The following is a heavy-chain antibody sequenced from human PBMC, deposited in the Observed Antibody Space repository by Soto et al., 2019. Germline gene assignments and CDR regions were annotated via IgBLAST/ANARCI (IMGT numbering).Heavy chain of an antibody. CDR2: INRHGGST. CDR1: GFPFDDYG. D-gene: IGHD4-17*01. V-gene: IGHV3-20*04. CDR3: ARTPGYYGDFFDY. J-gene: IGHJ4*02. Sequence: EVQLVESGGGAVRPGGSLRLSCAASGFPFDDYGMSWVRQAPGKGLEWVSGINRHGGSTGYADSVKGRFTISRDNAKNSLHLHMNSLRAEDTALYYCARTPGYYGDFFDYWGQGTLVTVSA.